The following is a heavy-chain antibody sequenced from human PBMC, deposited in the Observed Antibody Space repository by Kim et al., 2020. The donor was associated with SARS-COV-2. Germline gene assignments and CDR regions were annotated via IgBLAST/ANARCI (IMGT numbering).Heavy chain of an antibody. V-gene: IGHV3-7*03. CDR3: ARAGSPGSVDF. CDR1: GFDFGYHW. J-gene: IGHJ4*02. D-gene: IGHD5-12*01. Sequence: GGSLRLSCAASGFDFGYHWMSWVRQAPGKGLEWVANINGHGSEKYYVDSVKGRFTISRDNAGNSLFLQMNSLRAEYTAVYYCARAGSPGSVDFWGPGTL. CDR2: INGHGSEK.